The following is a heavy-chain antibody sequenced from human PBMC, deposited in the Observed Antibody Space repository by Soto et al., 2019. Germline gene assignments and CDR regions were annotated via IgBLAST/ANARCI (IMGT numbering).Heavy chain of an antibody. D-gene: IGHD6-13*01. J-gene: IGHJ4*02. CDR1: RDSISSYY. CDR3: ARGTSWQLPFDY. Sequence: PSETLSLTCTVSRDSISSYYWSWIRQPPGKRLEWIGYISYRGSTDYNPSLKSRVTISGDTSKNHFSLKLSSVTAADTAVYYCARGTSWQLPFDYVGQGTLVTVSS. CDR2: ISYRGST. V-gene: IGHV4-59*01.